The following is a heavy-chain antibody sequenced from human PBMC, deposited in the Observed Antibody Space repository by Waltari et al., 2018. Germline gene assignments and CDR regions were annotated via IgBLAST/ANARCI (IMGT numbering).Heavy chain of an antibody. Sequence: QVQLVQSGAEVKKPGSSVTVSCKASGGTFSSYAISWVRQAPGQGLEWMGRIIPIFGTANYAQKFQGRVTITADKSTSTAYMELSSLRSEDTAVYYCARDQWGGSSVRWWYFDLWGRGTLVTVSS. J-gene: IGHJ2*01. CDR1: GGTFSSYA. CDR2: IIPIFGTA. CDR3: ARDQWGGSSVRWWYFDL. D-gene: IGHD6-6*01. V-gene: IGHV1-69*13.